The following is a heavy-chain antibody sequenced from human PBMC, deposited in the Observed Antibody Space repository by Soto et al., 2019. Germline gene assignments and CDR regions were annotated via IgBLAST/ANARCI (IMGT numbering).Heavy chain of an antibody. Sequence: QMQLQESGPGLVKPSETLSVTCTVSGGSITSSSYYWGWIRQPPGKGLEWIGTIYYTGSTYYNASLKRRVTISVDTSKTQFSLKLSSVTAADTAVYYCARHVLGGFYYGMDVWGQGTTVTVSS. CDR1: GGSITSSSYY. D-gene: IGHD3-16*01. V-gene: IGHV4-39*01. J-gene: IGHJ6*02. CDR3: ARHVLGGFYYGMDV. CDR2: IYYTGST.